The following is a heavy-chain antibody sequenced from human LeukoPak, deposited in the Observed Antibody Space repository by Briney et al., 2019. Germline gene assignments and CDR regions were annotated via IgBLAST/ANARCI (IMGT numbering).Heavy chain of an antibody. D-gene: IGHD6-13*01. Sequence: SETLSLTCTVPGGSISSYYWSWIRQPPGKGLERIGYIYYSGSTNYNPSLKSRVTISVDTSKNQFSLKLSSVTAADPAVYYCATSEGIAAAGPYYYGMDVWGQGTTVTVSS. CDR2: IYYSGST. J-gene: IGHJ6*02. CDR3: ATSEGIAAAGPYYYGMDV. CDR1: GGSISSYY. V-gene: IGHV4-59*01.